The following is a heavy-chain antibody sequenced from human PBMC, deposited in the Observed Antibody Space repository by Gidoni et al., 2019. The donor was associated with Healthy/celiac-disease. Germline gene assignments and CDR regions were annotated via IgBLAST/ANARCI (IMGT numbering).Heavy chain of an antibody. Sequence: EVQLVESGGGLVKPGGSLRLSCAASVFTFSSYCMNWVRQAPGKGLGWVSSISSSSSYIYYADSVKGRFTISRDNAKNSLYLQMNSLRAEDTAVYYCARSHYYDSSGYYYLGYYYYYGMDVWGQGTTVTVSS. J-gene: IGHJ6*02. CDR1: VFTFSSYC. V-gene: IGHV3-21*01. CDR3: ARSHYYDSSGYYYLGYYYYYGMDV. D-gene: IGHD3-22*01. CDR2: ISSSSSYI.